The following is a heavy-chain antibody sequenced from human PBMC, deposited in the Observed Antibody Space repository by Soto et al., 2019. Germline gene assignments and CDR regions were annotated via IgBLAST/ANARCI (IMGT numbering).Heavy chain of an antibody. CDR2: IFSNDEK. Sequence: QVPLKECGPVLVKPTETLTVFCTVAGFPLSNAEVGVSWIRQSPGEALECLAQIFSNDEKSYSTSLKSSLTSSKDPSKNQVVLTITDMDPVATSTYNCARIGRLVGATYYIDYWGERSLVTVSA. J-gene: IGHJ4*02. CDR1: GFPLSNAEVG. CDR3: ARIGRLVGATYYIDY. V-gene: IGHV2-26*01. D-gene: IGHD1-26*01.